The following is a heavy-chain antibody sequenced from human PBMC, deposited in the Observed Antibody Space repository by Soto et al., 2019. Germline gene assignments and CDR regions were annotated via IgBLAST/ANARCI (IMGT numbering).Heavy chain of an antibody. J-gene: IGHJ4*01. CDR1: GGSISSADYY. D-gene: IGHD3-10*01. CDR2: FHSSGAT. CDR3: ASIWFGDFDY. Sequence: QVQLQESGPGLVKPSQTLSLTCTVSGGSISSADYYWSWIRQPPGKGLEWIGYFHSSGATYKDPSLKRRVTISVDTSKNQISLQLDSVTAADTAVYYCASIWFGDFDYWGHGTLVTVSS. V-gene: IGHV4-30-4*01.